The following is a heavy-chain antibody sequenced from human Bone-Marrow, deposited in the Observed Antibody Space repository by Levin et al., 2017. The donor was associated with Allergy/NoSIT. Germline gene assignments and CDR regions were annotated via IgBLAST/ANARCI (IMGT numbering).Heavy chain of an antibody. CDR2: IYSGGST. D-gene: IGHD2-2*01. V-gene: IGHV3-53*01. CDR3: ARGEGVIPAAGGAFDC. Sequence: ESLKISCAVSGFAVSNNYMNWVRQAPGKGLEWVSVIYSGGSTYYVDSVKGRFTISRDNSKNTLYLQMNSLRADDTAVYYCARGEGVIPAAGGAFDCWGQGTMVTVSS. CDR1: GFAVSNNY. J-gene: IGHJ3*01.